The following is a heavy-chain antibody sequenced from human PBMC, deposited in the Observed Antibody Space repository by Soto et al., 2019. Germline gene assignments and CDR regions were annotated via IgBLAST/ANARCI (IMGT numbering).Heavy chain of an antibody. J-gene: IGHJ4*02. Sequence: GGSLRLSCAASGFTFSSYSMNWVRQAPGKGLEWVSAISGSGGSTYYADSVKGRFTISRDNSKNTLYLQMNSLRAEDTAVYYCAKEDYCSSTSCYARVNDYWGQGTLVTVSS. CDR1: GFTFSSYS. CDR2: ISGSGGST. D-gene: IGHD2-2*01. V-gene: IGHV3-23*01. CDR3: AKEDYCSSTSCYARVNDY.